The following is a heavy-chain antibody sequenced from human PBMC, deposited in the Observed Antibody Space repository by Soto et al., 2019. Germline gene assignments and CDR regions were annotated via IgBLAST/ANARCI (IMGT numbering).Heavy chain of an antibody. D-gene: IGHD2-2*02. V-gene: IGHV4-59*12. J-gene: IGHJ6*03. CDR1: CGSISSYY. Sequence: SETLSRTCTVSCGSISSYYWSWIRQPPGKGLEWIGYIYYSGSTNYNPSLKSRVTISVDTSKNQFSLKLSSVTAADTAVYYCAKEVGDIVVVPAAIYYYYYMDVWGKGTTVTVSS. CDR3: AKEVGDIVVVPAAIYYYYYMDV. CDR2: IYYSGST.